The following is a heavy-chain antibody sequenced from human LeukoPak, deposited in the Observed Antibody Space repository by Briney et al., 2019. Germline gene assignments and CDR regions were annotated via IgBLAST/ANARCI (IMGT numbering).Heavy chain of an antibody. J-gene: IGHJ3*02. D-gene: IGHD5-18*01. Sequence: SETLSLTCAVSGYSISSGYYWGWIRPPPGKGLEWIGSIYHSGSTNYNPSLKSRVTISVDTSKNQFSLKLSSVTAADTAVYYCARGGYSYGYVEDAFDIWGQGTMVTVSS. CDR1: GYSISSGYY. CDR3: ARGGYSYGYVEDAFDI. CDR2: IYHSGST. V-gene: IGHV4-38-2*01.